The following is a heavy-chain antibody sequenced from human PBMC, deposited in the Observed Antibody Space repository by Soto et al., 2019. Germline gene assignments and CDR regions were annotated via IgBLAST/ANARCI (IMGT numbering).Heavy chain of an antibody. CDR3: ARVFFRLFAFDL. J-gene: IGHJ3*01. CDR2: ISAYNGNT. Sequence: QVQLVQSGGEVKKPGASVKVSCKASGYTFTTYGISWVRQAPGQGLEWMGWISAYNGNTSYAQKLQGRVPMATDTSTSPAYLELRSLRSDDTAVYYCARVFFRLFAFDLWGQGTMVTVSS. D-gene: IGHD3-22*01. V-gene: IGHV1-18*01. CDR1: GYTFTTYG.